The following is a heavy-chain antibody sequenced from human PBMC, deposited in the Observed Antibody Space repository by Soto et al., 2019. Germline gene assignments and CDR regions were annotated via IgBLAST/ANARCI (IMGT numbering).Heavy chain of an antibody. CDR1: GGSISSYY. CDR3: AIARVADSSLDH. CDR2: ISYSGST. V-gene: IGHV4-59*01. Sequence: SETLSLTCTVSGGSISSYYWIWIRQPPGKGLEWIGYISYSGSTNYNPSLKSRPTISVDTSKNQFSLKLRSVTAADTAVYYCAIARVADSSLDHWGQGTLVTVSS. J-gene: IGHJ4*02. D-gene: IGHD3-3*01.